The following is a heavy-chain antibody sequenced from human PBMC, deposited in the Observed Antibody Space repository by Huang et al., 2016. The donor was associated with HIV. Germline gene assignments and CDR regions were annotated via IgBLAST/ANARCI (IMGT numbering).Heavy chain of an antibody. J-gene: IGHJ3*01. CDR1: GFPFSAFG. V-gene: IGHV3-30*02. CDR2: IRYDGNND. CDR3: VKERGSSRARSSFDF. D-gene: IGHD6-13*01. Sequence: QVRLVESGGGVVQPGASLTLSCSASGFPFSAFGMDWVRQAPGKGLVWWSFIRYDGNNDYLIGSVKGRFTISRDNSNNTLYLRMNSLRPEDTAVYYCVKERGSSRARSSFDFWGQGTSVIVSS.